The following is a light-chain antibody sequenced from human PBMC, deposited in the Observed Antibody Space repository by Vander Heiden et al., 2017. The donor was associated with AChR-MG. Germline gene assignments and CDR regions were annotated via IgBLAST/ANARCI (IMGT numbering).Light chain of an antibody. Sequence: SHELTPPPPVSVSPGQTASITCSGDTLGDKYVCWYQQKSGQSPLLVIYQDTKRPSGIPERFSGSNSGNTATLTSSGTQATDEADYYCQAWDRNSEEVFGGGTKLTVL. V-gene: IGLV3-1*01. CDR3: QAWDRNSEEV. J-gene: IGLJ3*02. CDR2: QDT. CDR1: TLGDKY.